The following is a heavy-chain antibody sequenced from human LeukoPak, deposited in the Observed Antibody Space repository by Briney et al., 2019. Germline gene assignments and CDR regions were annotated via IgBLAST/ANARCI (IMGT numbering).Heavy chain of an antibody. V-gene: IGHV3-23*01. J-gene: IGHJ4*02. Sequence: GSLRLSWCGSGFTFCSFSMGLVRQAPGEGLEVVSAFRCSGGSPYYADSVKGRFTISRDNSKNTLYLQMNSLRAEDTAVYYCAKDSRAIFGVVIIRRRYYFDYWGQGTLVTVSS. CDR1: GFTFCSFS. CDR3: AKDSRAIFGVVIIRRRYYFDY. D-gene: IGHD3-3*01. CDR2: FRCSGGSP.